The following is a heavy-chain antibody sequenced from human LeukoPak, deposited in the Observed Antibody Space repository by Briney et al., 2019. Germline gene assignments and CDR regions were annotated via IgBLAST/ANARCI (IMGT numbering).Heavy chain of an antibody. Sequence: GGSLRLSCAASGFSFSVYWMHWVRQAPGKGPVWVSRIKTDGSITDYADFVKGRFTISRDNAKNSLYLQMNRLRVEDTAVYYCARIRFGESYAPKSYYYYYMDVWGIGTTVTISS. CDR2: IKTDGSIT. J-gene: IGHJ6*03. CDR1: GFSFSVYW. V-gene: IGHV3-74*01. CDR3: ARIRFGESYAPKSYYYYYMDV. D-gene: IGHD3-10*01.